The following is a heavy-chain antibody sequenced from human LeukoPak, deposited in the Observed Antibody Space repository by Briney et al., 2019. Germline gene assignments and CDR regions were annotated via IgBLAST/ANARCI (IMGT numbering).Heavy chain of an antibody. CDR1: GGTFSSYA. CDR2: IIPIFGIA. V-gene: IGHV1-69*04. D-gene: IGHD5-12*01. J-gene: IGHJ4*02. Sequence: SVKVSCKASGGTFSSYAISWVRQAPGQGREWRGRIIPIFGIANYAQKFQGRVTITADKSTSTAYMELSSLRSEDTAVYYCARRGRNSGYDFWGQGTLVTVSS. CDR3: ARRGRNSGYDF.